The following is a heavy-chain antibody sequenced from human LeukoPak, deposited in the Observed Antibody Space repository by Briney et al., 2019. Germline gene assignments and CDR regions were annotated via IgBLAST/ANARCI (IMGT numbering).Heavy chain of an antibody. CDR2: ISAYNGNT. V-gene: IGHV1-18*01. CDR3: ARGSHSSGYPDY. J-gene: IGHJ4*02. Sequence: ASVKVSCKASGYTFTSYGISWVRQAPGQGLEWMGWISAYNGNTNYAQKFQGRVTITRDTSASTAYMELSSLRSEDTAVYYCARGSHSSGYPDYWGQGTLVTVSS. D-gene: IGHD3-22*01. CDR1: GYTFTSYG.